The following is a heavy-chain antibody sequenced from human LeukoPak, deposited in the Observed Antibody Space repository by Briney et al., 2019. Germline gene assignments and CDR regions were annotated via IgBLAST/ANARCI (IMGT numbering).Heavy chain of an antibody. V-gene: IGHV3-23*01. CDR1: GFTFSSYA. D-gene: IGHD1-26*01. CDR3: AKVGVGATRPYYFDY. J-gene: IGHJ4*02. Sequence: GGSLRLSCAASGFTFSSYAMSWVRQAPGKGLEWVSAISGSDGSTYYADSVKGRFTISRDNSKYTLYLQMNSLRAEDTAVYYCAKVGVGATRPYYFDYWGQGALVTVSS. CDR2: ISGSDGST.